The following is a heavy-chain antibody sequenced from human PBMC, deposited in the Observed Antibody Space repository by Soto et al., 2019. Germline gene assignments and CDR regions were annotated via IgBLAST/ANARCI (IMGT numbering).Heavy chain of an antibody. J-gene: IGHJ4*02. CDR2: IYYSGST. Sequence: SETLSLTCTVSGGSISSSSYYWGWIRQPPGKGLEWIGSIYYSGSTYYNPSLKSRVTISVDTSKNQFSLKLSSVTAADTAVYYCARRAVTRLGYFDYWGQGTLVTVSS. D-gene: IGHD4-4*01. V-gene: IGHV4-39*01. CDR3: ARRAVTRLGYFDY. CDR1: GGSISSSSYY.